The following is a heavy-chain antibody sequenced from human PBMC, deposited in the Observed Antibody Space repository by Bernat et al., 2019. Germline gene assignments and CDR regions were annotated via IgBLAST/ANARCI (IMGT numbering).Heavy chain of an antibody. V-gene: IGHV1-18*01. D-gene: IGHD3-9*01. CDR3: AREGYFDWSDYYYGMDV. CDR2: ISAYNGNT. Sequence: QVQLVQSGAEVKKPGASVKVSCKASGYTFTSYGISWVRQAPGQGLEWMGWISAYNGNTNYAQKLQVRVTMTTDTSTSTAYMELRSLRSDDTAVYYCAREGYFDWSDYYYGMDVWSQGTTVTDTS. CDR1: GYTFTSYG. J-gene: IGHJ6*02.